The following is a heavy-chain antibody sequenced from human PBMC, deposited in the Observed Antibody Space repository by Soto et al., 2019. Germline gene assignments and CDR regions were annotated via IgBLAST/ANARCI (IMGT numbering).Heavy chain of an antibody. CDR2: ITRDGDKT. D-gene: IGHD6-13*01. J-gene: IGHJ6*02. Sequence: HPGGSLRLSCAASGFIFSNAAMHWVRQPPGEGLEYVSSITRDGDKTQYADSVRARFTISRDNSKNTLYLQMDSLRVEDTAVYYCARAGGYSRTTPDPRASDMDVWGQGTTVTVSS. CDR3: ARAGGYSRTTPDPRASDMDV. CDR1: GFIFSNAA. V-gene: IGHV3-64*02.